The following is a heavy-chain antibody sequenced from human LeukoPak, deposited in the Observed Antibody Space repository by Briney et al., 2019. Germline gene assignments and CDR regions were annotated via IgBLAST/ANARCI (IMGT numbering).Heavy chain of an antibody. CDR2: IYWDDDK. V-gene: IGHV2-5*02. CDR1: GFSLSNTEVG. CDR3: ARTRSSGDYDSFDV. D-gene: IGHD3-22*01. Sequence: SGPTLVKPTETLTLTCSFSGFSLSNTEVGVGWIRQPPGKALEWLALIYWDDDKRFSRSLKSRLTITKDTAKNQVVLTLNNMDPVDTGTYHCARTRSSGDYDSFDVWGQGTMVTVSS. J-gene: IGHJ3*01.